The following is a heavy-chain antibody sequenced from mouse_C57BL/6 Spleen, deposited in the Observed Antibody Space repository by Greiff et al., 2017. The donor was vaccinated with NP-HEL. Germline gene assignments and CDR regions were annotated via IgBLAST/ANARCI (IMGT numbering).Heavy chain of an antibody. D-gene: IGHD1-1*01. CDR1: GYTFPSYW. Sequence: QVQLQQPGAELVKPGASVKMSCTASGYTFPSYWITWVKQRPGQGLEWIGDIYPGSGSTNYNEQFKSKATLTVDKSSSTAYMQLSSLTSEDSADYYCARNGITTVVEGDFDVWGTGTTVTVSS. J-gene: IGHJ1*03. CDR3: ARNGITTVVEGDFDV. V-gene: IGHV1-55*01. CDR2: IYPGSGST.